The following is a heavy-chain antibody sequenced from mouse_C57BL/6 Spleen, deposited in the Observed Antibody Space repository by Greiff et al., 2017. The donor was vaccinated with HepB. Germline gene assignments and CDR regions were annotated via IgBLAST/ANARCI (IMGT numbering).Heavy chain of an antibody. V-gene: IGHV1-22*01. Sequence: EVQLQQSGPELVKPGASVKMSCKASGYTFTDYNMHWVKQSHGKSLEWIGYINPNNGGTSYNQKFKGKATLTVNKSSSTAYMELRSLTSEDSAVYYCARSNYYGSPYYFDYWGQGTTLTVSS. CDR2: INPNNGGT. D-gene: IGHD1-1*01. J-gene: IGHJ2*01. CDR1: GYTFTDYN. CDR3: ARSNYYGSPYYFDY.